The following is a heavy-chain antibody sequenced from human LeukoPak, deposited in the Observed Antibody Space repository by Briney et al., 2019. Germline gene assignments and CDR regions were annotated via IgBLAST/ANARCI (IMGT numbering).Heavy chain of an antibody. CDR1: GYTFTGYY. CDR2: INPNSGGT. V-gene: IGHV1-2*02. J-gene: IGHJ4*02. D-gene: IGHD5-12*01. Sequence: RGASVKVSCKASGYTFTGYYMHWVRQAPGQGLEWTGWINPNSGGTNYAQKFQGRVTMTRDTSISTAYMELSRLRSDDTAVYYCARDSGDGYNPKGYWGQGTLVTVSS. CDR3: ARDSGDGYNPKGY.